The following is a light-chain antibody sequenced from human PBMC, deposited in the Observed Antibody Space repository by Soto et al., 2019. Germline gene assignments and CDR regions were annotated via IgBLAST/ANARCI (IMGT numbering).Light chain of an antibody. Sequence: EIVLTQSPATLSLSPGERATLSCRASQSVSSYLAWYQQKPGQAPRLLIYDASNRATGIPARFSRSGSGTDFSLTISSLEPEDFAVYYCQQRSNWPLFTFGPGTKVHIK. CDR3: QQRSNWPLFT. CDR2: DAS. J-gene: IGKJ3*01. CDR1: QSVSSY. V-gene: IGKV3-11*01.